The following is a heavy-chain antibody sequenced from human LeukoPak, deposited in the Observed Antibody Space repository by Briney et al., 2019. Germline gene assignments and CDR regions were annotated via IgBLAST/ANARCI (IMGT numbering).Heavy chain of an antibody. CDR3: ARGRSLWFGELLV. Sequence: SVKVSCKASGGTFSSYAISWVRQAPGQGLEWMGGIIPIFGTANYAQKFQGRVTITADESTSTAYMELSSLRSEDTAVYYCARGRSLWFGELLVWGQGTLVTVSS. CDR1: GGTFSSYA. CDR2: IIPIFGTA. J-gene: IGHJ4*02. V-gene: IGHV1-69*13. D-gene: IGHD3-10*01.